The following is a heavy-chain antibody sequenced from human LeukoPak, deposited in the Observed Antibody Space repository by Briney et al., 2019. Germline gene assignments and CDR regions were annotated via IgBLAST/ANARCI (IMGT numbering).Heavy chain of an antibody. J-gene: IGHJ4*02. V-gene: IGHV4-39*07. D-gene: IGHD3-10*01. CDR2: IYYSGST. CDR3: ARLYYYGSGSDFDY. Sequence: KASETLSLTCTVSGGSISGSSYYWGWIRQPPGKGLEWIGSIYYSGSTYYNPSLKSRVTISVDTSKNQFSLKLSSVTAADTAVYYCARLYYYGSGSDFDYWGRGTLVTVSS. CDR1: GGSISGSSYY.